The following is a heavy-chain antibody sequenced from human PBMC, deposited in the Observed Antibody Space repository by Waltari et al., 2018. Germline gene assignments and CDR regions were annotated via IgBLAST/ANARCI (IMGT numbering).Heavy chain of an antibody. D-gene: IGHD2-15*01. J-gene: IGHJ4*02. CDR1: GGTFSSYA. Sequence: QVQLVQSGAEVKKPGSSVKVSCKASGGTFSSYAISWVRQAPGQGLEWMGGIIPIVGTANYAQKFQGRVTITAEKSTSTAYMERSSLRSEDTAVYYCARTAGCSGGSCYPRRVFDYWGQGTLVTVSS. CDR2: IIPIVGTA. CDR3: ARTAGCSGGSCYPRRVFDY. V-gene: IGHV1-69*14.